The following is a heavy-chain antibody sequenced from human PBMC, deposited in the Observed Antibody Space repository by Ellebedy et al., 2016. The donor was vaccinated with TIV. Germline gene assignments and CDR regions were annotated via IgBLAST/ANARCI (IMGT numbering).Heavy chain of an antibody. Sequence: ASVKVSCKASVGTFSSYAISWVRQAPGQGLEWMGGIIPIFGTANYAQKFQGRVTITADESTSTAYMELSSLRSEDTAVYYCARGQLHYGDYFDHWGQGTLVTVSS. V-gene: IGHV1-69*13. D-gene: IGHD4-17*01. CDR2: IIPIFGTA. CDR1: VGTFSSYA. J-gene: IGHJ4*02. CDR3: ARGQLHYGDYFDH.